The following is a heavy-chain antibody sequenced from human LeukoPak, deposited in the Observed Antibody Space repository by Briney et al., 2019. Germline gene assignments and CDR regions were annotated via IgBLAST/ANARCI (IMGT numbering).Heavy chain of an antibody. Sequence: PGGSLRLSCAVSGLTFTNTYWISWVRQAPGKGLEWLANIKQDGSEKYYVDLVKGRFTISRDNAKNSLDLQMNSLRPEDTAVYYCAREASGRSFDLWGQGTLVTVSS. CDR3: AREASGRSFDL. V-gene: IGHV3-7*01. D-gene: IGHD3-10*01. CDR2: IKQDGSEK. CDR1: GLTFTNTYW. J-gene: IGHJ4*02.